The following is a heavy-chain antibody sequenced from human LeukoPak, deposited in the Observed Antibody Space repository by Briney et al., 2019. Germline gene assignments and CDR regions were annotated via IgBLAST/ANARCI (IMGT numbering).Heavy chain of an antibody. D-gene: IGHD6-19*01. J-gene: IGHJ6*03. CDR2: ISAYNGNT. Sequence: GASVKVSCRASGYTFTSYGISWVRQAPGQGLEWMGWISAYNGNTNYAQKLQGRVTMTTDTSTSTAYMELRSLRSDDTAVYYCARGLSPDSSGWYPGGYYYYYYMDVWGKGTTVTISS. V-gene: IGHV1-18*01. CDR3: ARGLSPDSSGWYPGGYYYYYYMDV. CDR1: GYTFTSYG.